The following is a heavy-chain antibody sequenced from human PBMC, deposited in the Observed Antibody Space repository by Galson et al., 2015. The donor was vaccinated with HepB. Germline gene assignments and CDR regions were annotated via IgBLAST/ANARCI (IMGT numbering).Heavy chain of an antibody. CDR2: IYWDDDK. D-gene: IGHD3-16*02. Sequence: PALVKPTQTLTLPCTFSGFSLITRGVGVGWIRQPPGKALEWVAIIYWDDDKRYSPSLKSRLTIAKDTSKNQVVLTMANVDPVDTATYYCAHIIITFGGVIGDDSFDIWGQGTMVTVSS. J-gene: IGHJ3*02. CDR3: AHIIITFGGVIGDDSFDI. CDR1: GFSLITRGVG. V-gene: IGHV2-5*02.